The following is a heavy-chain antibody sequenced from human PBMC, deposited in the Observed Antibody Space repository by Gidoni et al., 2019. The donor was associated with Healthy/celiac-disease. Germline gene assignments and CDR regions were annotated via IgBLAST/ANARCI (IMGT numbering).Heavy chain of an antibody. D-gene: IGHD3-10*01. J-gene: IGHJ4*02. CDR1: EGTFSSYA. Sequence: QVQLVQSGAEVKKPVSSVKVYCKAYEGTFSSYAISWVRQAPEQGLEWMGGIIPIFGTANYAQKFQGRVTITADKSTSTAYMELSSLRSEDTAVYYCARDEGTWFGELLDYWGQGTLVTVSS. CDR2: IIPIFGTA. CDR3: ARDEGTWFGELLDY. V-gene: IGHV1-69*06.